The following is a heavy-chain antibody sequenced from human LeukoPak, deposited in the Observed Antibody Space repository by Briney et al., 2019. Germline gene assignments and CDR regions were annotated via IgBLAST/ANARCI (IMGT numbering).Heavy chain of an antibody. CDR3: ARDTGGGYSCYDC. V-gene: IGHV3-7*01. CDR2: IKQDGSEK. Sequence: PGGSLRLSCAASGFTFSSYWMTWIRQVPGKGLEWVANIKQDGSEKYYVDSVKGRFTISRDNAKNSLYLQMNSLRAEDTAVYYCARDTGGGYSCYDCWGQGTLVTVSS. D-gene: IGHD5-18*01. CDR1: GFTFSSYW. J-gene: IGHJ4*02.